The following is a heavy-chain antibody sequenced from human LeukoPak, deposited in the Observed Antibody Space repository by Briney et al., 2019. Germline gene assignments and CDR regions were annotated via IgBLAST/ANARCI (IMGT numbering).Heavy chain of an antibody. CDR2: INPSGGST. D-gene: IGHD2-2*02. CDR1: GYTFTSYY. V-gene: IGHV1-46*01. CDR3: ARGADGGKYCSSTSCYTDLGTDFDY. J-gene: IGHJ4*01. Sequence: ASVKVSCKASGYTFTSYYMRWVRQAPGQGLEWMGIINPSGGSTSYAQKFQGRVTMTRDMPTSTVYMELSSLRSEDTAVYYCARGADGGKYCSSTSCYTDLGTDFDYWGHGTLVTVSS.